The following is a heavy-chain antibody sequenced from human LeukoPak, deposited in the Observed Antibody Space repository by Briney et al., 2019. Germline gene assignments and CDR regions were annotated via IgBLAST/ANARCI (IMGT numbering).Heavy chain of an antibody. J-gene: IGHJ4*02. CDR3: ASGALSELGELSSTPFDY. D-gene: IGHD3-16*02. V-gene: IGHV1-69*02. Sequence: SVPVSCKASGGTFSSYTISWVRQAPGKGLEWMGRIIPILGIANYAQKFQGRVTITADESTSTAYMELSSLRSEDTAVYYCASGALSELGELSSTPFDYWGQGTLVTVSS. CDR1: GGTFSSYT. CDR2: IIPILGIA.